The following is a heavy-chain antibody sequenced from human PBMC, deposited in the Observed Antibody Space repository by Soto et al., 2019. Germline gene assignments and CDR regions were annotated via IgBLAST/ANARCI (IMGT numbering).Heavy chain of an antibody. J-gene: IGHJ4*02. CDR1: GFTFSSYS. D-gene: IGHD3-16*02. Sequence: EVQLVESGGGLVKPGGSLRLSCAASGFTFSSYSMNWVRQAPGKGLEWDSSISSSSSYIDYADSVKGRFTISRDNAKNSLYLQMNSLRAEDTAVYYCAKEAGELSTRSFDYWGQGTLVTVSS. CDR2: ISSSSSYI. CDR3: AKEAGELSTRSFDY. V-gene: IGHV3-21*01.